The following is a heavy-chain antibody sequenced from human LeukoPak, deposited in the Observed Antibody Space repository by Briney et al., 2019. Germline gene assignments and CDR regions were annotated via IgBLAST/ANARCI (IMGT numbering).Heavy chain of an antibody. CDR1: GFTFTSHD. J-gene: IGHJ3*02. V-gene: IGHV1-8*01. D-gene: IGHD3-22*01. CDR3: ARDGLYYDSSGYNHDAFDI. Sequence: ASVKVSCKASGFTFTSHDYNWVRQATGQGLEWMGWMNPNSGNTGYAQKFQGRVTMTRDTSITTVYMELSSLTSEDTAVYYCARDGLYYDSSGYNHDAFDIWGQGTMVTVSS. CDR2: MNPNSGNT.